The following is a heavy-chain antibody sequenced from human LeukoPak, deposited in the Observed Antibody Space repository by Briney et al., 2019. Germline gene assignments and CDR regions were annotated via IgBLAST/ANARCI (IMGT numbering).Heavy chain of an antibody. V-gene: IGHV3-7*02. CDR1: GFTFSNYW. J-gene: IGHJ6*02. CDR3: ARSPHYFYGMDV. Sequence: GGSLRLSCAASGFTFSNYWMTWVRQAPGKGLEWVANIKQDGSEKYYVDSVKGRFTISRDNSKNTLYLQMNSLRAGDTAVYYCARSPHYFYGMDVWGQGTTVTVSS. CDR2: IKQDGSEK.